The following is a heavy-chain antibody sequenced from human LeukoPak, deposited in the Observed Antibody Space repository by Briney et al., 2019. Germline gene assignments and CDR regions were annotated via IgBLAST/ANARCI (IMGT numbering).Heavy chain of an antibody. V-gene: IGHV1-69*04. CDR2: IIPILGIA. CDR3: ATDRFGEFLGY. J-gene: IGHJ4*02. CDR1: GGTFSSYA. Sequence: GASVKVSCKASGGTFSSYAISWVRQAPGQGLEWMGRIIPILGIANYAQKFQGRVTITADKSASTAYMELSSLRSEDTAVYYCATDRFGEFLGYWGQGTLVTVSS. D-gene: IGHD3-10*01.